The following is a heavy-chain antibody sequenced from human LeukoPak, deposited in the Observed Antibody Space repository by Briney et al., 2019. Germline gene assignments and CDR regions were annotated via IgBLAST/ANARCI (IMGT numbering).Heavy chain of an antibody. CDR2: ISSSSSYI. CDR1: GFTFSSYS. CDR3: ARDFHGSGIAQS. D-gene: IGHD3-10*01. Sequence: PGGSLRLSCAASGFTFSSYSMNWVRQAPGKGLEWVSSISSSSSYIYYADSVKGRFTISRDDAKNSLYLQMNSLRAEDTAVYYCARDFHGSGIAQSWGQGTLVTVSS. J-gene: IGHJ4*02. V-gene: IGHV3-21*01.